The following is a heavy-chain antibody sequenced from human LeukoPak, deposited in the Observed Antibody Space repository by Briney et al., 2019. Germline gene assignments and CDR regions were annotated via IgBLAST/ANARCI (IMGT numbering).Heavy chain of an antibody. CDR2: ISSSSSYV. CDR3: ARVQLGNLDY. Sequence: PGGSLRLSCAASGFTFSSYSMNWVRQAPGKGLEWVSSISSSSSYVYYADSVKGRFTISRDNAKNSLYLQMNSLRAEDTAVYYCARVQLGNLDYWGQGTLVTVSS. J-gene: IGHJ4*02. V-gene: IGHV3-21*01. CDR1: GFTFSSYS. D-gene: IGHD7-27*01.